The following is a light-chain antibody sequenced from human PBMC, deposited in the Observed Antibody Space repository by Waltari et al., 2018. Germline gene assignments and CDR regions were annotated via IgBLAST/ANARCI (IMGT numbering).Light chain of an antibody. CDR3: MQGTHWLLT. Sequence: DVVMTQSPLSLPVTLGQPASISCRSSQSLVHSDGNTYLNWFQQRPGQSPRRLIYKVSNRDSGVPDRFSGSGSGTDFTLKISRVEAEDVGVYYCMQGTHWLLTFGQGARLEIK. CDR2: KVS. CDR1: QSLVHSDGNTY. V-gene: IGKV2-30*02. J-gene: IGKJ5*01.